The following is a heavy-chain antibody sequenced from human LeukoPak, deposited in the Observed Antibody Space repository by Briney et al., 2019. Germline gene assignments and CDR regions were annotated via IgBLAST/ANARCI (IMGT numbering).Heavy chain of an antibody. V-gene: IGHV4-59*01. Sequence: SETLSLTCTVSGGSISPYYWSWIRQTPGKGLEWIGYILYSGTTTNYNPPLKSRVTISVDTSTNQFSLKLSSVTAADTAVYYCARVGDWNDLVYWGQGTLVTVSS. CDR3: ARVGDWNDLVY. CDR1: GGSISPYY. J-gene: IGHJ4*02. D-gene: IGHD1-1*01. CDR2: ILYSGTTT.